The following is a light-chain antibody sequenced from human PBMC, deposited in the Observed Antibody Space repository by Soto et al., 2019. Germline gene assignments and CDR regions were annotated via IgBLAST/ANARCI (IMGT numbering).Light chain of an antibody. CDR3: QQYDSSRR. J-gene: IGKJ1*01. V-gene: IGKV3-20*01. Sequence: EIVLTQSPGTLSLSPGERVTLSCRASQSVDSRFLAWYQQKPGQAPRLLVYGASIRATGIPDRFSGSGSGTDFTLSIRRLEPEDFAVYYCQQYDSSRRFGQGTKVEMK. CDR1: QSVDSRF. CDR2: GAS.